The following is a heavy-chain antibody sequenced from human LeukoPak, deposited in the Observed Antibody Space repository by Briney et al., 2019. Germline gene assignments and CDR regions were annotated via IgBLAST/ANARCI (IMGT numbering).Heavy chain of an antibody. CDR1: GFTFSTYW. CDR3: AKGSGNGYGSGPFDY. V-gene: IGHV3-23*01. Sequence: PGGSLRLSCAASGFTFSTYWTSWVRQAPGKGLEWVSAISTSGSETHYADSVKGRFTIARDNSKNTMSLQMSSLRAEDTALYYCAKGSGNGYGSGPFDYWGQGTLVTVSS. D-gene: IGHD3-10*01. J-gene: IGHJ4*02. CDR2: ISTSGSET.